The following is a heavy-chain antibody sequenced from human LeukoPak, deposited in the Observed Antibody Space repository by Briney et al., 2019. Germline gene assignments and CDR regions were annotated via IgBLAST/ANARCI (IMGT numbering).Heavy chain of an antibody. J-gene: IGHJ4*02. D-gene: IGHD4-17*01. Sequence: GGSLRLSYAASGFTFSSYEMNWVRQAPGKGLEWVSYISSSGSTIYYADSVKGRFTISRDNAKNSLYLQMNSLRAEDTAVYYCARDGDGAYPVDYWGQGALVTVSS. CDR3: ARDGDGAYPVDY. CDR2: ISSSGSTI. CDR1: GFTFSSYE. V-gene: IGHV3-48*03.